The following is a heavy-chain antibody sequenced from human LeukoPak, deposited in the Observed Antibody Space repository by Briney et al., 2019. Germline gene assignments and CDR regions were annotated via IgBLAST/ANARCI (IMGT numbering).Heavy chain of an antibody. V-gene: IGHV4-4*07. CDR1: GGSISGYY. CDR2: IYTSGST. D-gene: IGHD3/OR15-3a*01. Sequence: SETLSLTCTVSGGSISGYYWSWIRQPAGKGLEWIGRIYTSGSTKYNPSLKSRVTMPVDTSKNQFSLKLSSVTAADTAVYYCARALSDFSNFDYWGQGTLVTVSS. J-gene: IGHJ4*02. CDR3: ARALSDFSNFDY.